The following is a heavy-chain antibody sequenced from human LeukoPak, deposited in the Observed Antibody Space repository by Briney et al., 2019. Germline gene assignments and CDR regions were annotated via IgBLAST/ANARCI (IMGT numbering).Heavy chain of an antibody. CDR2: ISASGGRT. Sequence: GGSLRLSCAASGFTFSSYAMSWVRQAPGKGLEWVSVISASGGRTSYADSVKGRFTVSRDNSKNTLYLQMNSLRAEDTAVYYCAKDFSGSNDAFDIWGQGTMVTVSS. CDR1: GFTFSSYA. D-gene: IGHD1-26*01. V-gene: IGHV3-23*01. J-gene: IGHJ3*02. CDR3: AKDFSGSNDAFDI.